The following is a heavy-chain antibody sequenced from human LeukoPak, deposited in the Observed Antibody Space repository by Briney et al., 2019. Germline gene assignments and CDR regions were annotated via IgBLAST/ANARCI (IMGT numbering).Heavy chain of an antibody. CDR1: GFTFSSYS. J-gene: IGHJ4*02. D-gene: IGHD3-22*01. CDR3: ARDGYYYDSSGYYLRAGLDY. V-gene: IGHV3-21*01. Sequence: PGGSLRLSCAASGFTFSSYSMNWVRQAPEKGLEWVSSISSSSSYIYYTDSVKGRFTISRDNAKNSLYLQMNSLRAEDTAVYYCARDGYYYDSSGYYLRAGLDYWGQGTLVTVSS. CDR2: ISSSSSYI.